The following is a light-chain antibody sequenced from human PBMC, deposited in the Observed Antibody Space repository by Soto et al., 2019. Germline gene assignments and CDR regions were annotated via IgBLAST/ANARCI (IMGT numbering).Light chain of an antibody. V-gene: IGLV2-14*01. CDR1: SSDVGGYNH. Sequence: QSVLTHPASVSWSPGHSITISCTGTSSDVGGYNHVSWYQQHPGKAPKLMIYEVTNRPSGVSNRFSGSKSGNTASLTISGLRAEEEAHYYCSSYTISPNIVFGTGTKVTVL. J-gene: IGLJ1*01. CDR3: SSYTISPNIV. CDR2: EVT.